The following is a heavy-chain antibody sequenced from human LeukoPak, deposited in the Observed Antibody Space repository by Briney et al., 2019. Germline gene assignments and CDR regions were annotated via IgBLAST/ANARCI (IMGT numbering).Heavy chain of an antibody. D-gene: IGHD5-24*01. CDR1: GFTVSSNY. V-gene: IGHV3-53*01. CDR2: IYGGGNI. J-gene: IGHJ4*02. Sequence: GSLRLSCAASGFTVSSNYMNWVRQAPGKGLEWVSVIYGGGNIYYADSVKGRFTISRDNSKNTLYLQMNSLRAEDTAVYYSARGAGYNYPYYFDYWGQGTLVTVSS. CDR3: ARGAGYNYPYYFDY.